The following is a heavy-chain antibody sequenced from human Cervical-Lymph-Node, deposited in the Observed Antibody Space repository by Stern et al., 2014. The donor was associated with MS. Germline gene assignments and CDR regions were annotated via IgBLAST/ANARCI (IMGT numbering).Heavy chain of an antibody. CDR2: VNPNSGNA. D-gene: IGHD1-26*01. J-gene: IGHJ4*02. Sequence: QVQLVESGAEVRKPGASVKVSCKASGYSFTTYDINWVRQAAGQGPEWMGWVNPNSGNAGYAQKFRGRVTMTRDTSINTAYMELSSLTNEDTAMYYCARKRVGGDYDFWGQGTLVTVTS. CDR1: GYSFTTYD. CDR3: ARKRVGGDYDF. V-gene: IGHV1-8*01.